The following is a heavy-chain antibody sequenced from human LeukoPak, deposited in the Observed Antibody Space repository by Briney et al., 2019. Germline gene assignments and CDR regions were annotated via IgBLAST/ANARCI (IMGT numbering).Heavy chain of an antibody. CDR2: IYYSGST. V-gene: IGHV4-59*12. J-gene: IGHJ2*01. D-gene: IGHD4-17*01. CDR3: ARDSPLTTVTTFPYWYFDL. CDR1: GGSISSYY. Sequence: SETLSLTCTVSGGSISSYYWSWIRQPPGKGLEWIGYIYYSGSTNYNPSLKSRVTISVDTSKNQFSLQLNSVTPEDTAVYYCARDSPLTTVTTFPYWYFDLWGRGTLVTVSS.